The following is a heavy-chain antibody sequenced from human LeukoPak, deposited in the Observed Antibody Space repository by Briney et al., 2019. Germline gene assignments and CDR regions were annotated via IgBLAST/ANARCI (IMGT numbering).Heavy chain of an antibody. Sequence: GGSLRLSCAASGFTFSSYAMSWVRQAPGKGLEWVSAISGSGGSTYYADSVKGRFTISRDNSKNTLYLQRNSLRAEDTAVYYCAKDVARPGRWYYFDYWGQGTLVTVSS. D-gene: IGHD6-6*01. CDR2: ISGSGGST. V-gene: IGHV3-23*01. CDR3: AKDVARPGRWYYFDY. CDR1: GFTFSSYA. J-gene: IGHJ4*02.